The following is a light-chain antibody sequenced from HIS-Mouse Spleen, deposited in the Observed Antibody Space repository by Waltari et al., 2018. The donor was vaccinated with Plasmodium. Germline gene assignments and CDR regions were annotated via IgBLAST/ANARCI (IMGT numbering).Light chain of an antibody. CDR3: YSAADNNLV. Sequence: SYELTQPSSVSVSPGQTARIPCSGDVLAKKYARWFQQKPGQAPVLVIYKDSERPSGNPERFSGSSSGTTVTLTISGAQVEDESDYYCYSAADNNLVFGGGTKLTVL. CDR1: VLAKKY. V-gene: IGLV3-27*01. J-gene: IGLJ3*02. CDR2: KDS.